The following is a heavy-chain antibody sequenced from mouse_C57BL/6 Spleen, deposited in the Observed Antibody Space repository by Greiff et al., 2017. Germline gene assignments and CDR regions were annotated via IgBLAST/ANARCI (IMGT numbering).Heavy chain of an antibody. D-gene: IGHD2-4*01. J-gene: IGHJ3*01. CDR1: GYTFTSYW. CDR3: AIEFYDYDREFAY. Sequence: VQLQQPGAELVKPGASVKVSCKASGYTFTSYWMHWVKQRPGQGLEWIGRIHPSDSDTNYNQKFKGKATLTVDKSSSTAYMQLSSLTSEDSAVYYCAIEFYDYDREFAYWGQGTLVTVSA. V-gene: IGHV1-74*01. CDR2: IHPSDSDT.